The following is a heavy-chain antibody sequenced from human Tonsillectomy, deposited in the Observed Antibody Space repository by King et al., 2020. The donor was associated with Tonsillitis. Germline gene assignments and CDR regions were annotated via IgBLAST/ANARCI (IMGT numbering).Heavy chain of an antibody. CDR3: ASEVLTDDYGRDV. D-gene: IGHD2-15*01. V-gene: IGHV4-30-4*01. J-gene: IGHJ6*01. CDR2: IYYSGST. CDR1: GGSISSGDSY. Sequence: VQLQESGPGLVKPSQTLSLTCTVSGGSISSGDSYWSWIRQPPGKGLEWIGYIYYSGSTYYNPSLKSRVTISVDTSKNQFSLKLSSVTAADTAGDDGASEVLTDDYGRDVWGQGTTVTVS.